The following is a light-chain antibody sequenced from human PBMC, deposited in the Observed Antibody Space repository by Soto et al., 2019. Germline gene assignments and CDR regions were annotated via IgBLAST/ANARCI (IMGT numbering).Light chain of an antibody. V-gene: IGKV3-15*01. CDR2: GAS. CDR1: QSVSGN. J-gene: IGKJ5*01. CDR3: QHYNNWLIT. Sequence: EIVMTQSPATLSVSPGERATLSCRASQSVSGNLAWYQQKPGQAPRLLIDGASTRATGIPARFSGSGSGTEFTLTISRLQSEDVAVYYCQHYNNWLITFGQGTRLEIK.